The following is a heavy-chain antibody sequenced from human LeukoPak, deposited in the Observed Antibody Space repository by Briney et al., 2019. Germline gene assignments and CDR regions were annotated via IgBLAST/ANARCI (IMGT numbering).Heavy chain of an antibody. CDR1: EYSFTSYW. V-gene: IGHV5-51*01. CDR3: ANALSGYSYGYDY. CDR2: IYPGDSDT. J-gene: IGHJ4*02. D-gene: IGHD5-18*01. Sequence: GESLKISCKGSEYSFTSYWIGWVRQMPGKGLEWMGIIYPGDSDTRYSPSFQGQVTISADKSISTAYLQWSSLKASDTAMYYCANALSGYSYGYDYWGQGTLVTVSS.